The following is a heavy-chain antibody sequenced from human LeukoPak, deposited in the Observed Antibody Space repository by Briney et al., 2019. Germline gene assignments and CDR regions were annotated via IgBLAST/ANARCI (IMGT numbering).Heavy chain of an antibody. V-gene: IGHV3-23*01. D-gene: IGHD2-15*01. Sequence: GGSLRLSCAASGFTFSSYAMSWVRQAPGKGLEWVSAISGGGGSTYYADSVKGRFTISRDNSKNTLYLQMNSLRAEDTAVYYRAKDAYCSGGSCYPNFDYWGQGTLVTVSS. CDR2: ISGGGGST. CDR3: AKDAYCSGGSCYPNFDY. J-gene: IGHJ4*02. CDR1: GFTFSSYA.